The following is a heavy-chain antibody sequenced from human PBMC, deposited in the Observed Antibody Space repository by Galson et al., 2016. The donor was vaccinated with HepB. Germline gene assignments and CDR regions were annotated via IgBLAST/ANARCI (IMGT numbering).Heavy chain of an antibody. V-gene: IGHV3-21*01. CDR1: GFSFSSYS. CDR2: ISGSSTFI. Sequence: SLRLSCAASGFSFSSYSMNWVRQAPGKGLEWVSSISGSSTFIYYRESVKGRFTISRDNAKNSLYMQMNSLRAEGTAVYFCPRDPISSCTGGVCYGVRVDAGGQGTLVTVSS. CDR3: PRDPISSCTGGVCYGVRVDA. D-gene: IGHD2-8*02. J-gene: IGHJ5*02.